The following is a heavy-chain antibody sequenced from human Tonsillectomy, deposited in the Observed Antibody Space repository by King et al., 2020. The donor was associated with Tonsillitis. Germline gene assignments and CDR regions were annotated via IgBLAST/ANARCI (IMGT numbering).Heavy chain of an antibody. V-gene: IGHV1-18*01. CDR3: ARYSGNS. Sequence: QLVQSGAEVKKPGASVKVSCKASGYSFTAYAISWVRQAPGQGLEWMGWFSPNNDNTNYAQKFQDRVTMTTDTSTSTAYMELRNLRSDDTAMYYCARYSGNSWGQGTLVTVSS. CDR2: FSPNNDNT. J-gene: IGHJ4*02. D-gene: IGHD1-26*01. CDR1: GYSFTAYA.